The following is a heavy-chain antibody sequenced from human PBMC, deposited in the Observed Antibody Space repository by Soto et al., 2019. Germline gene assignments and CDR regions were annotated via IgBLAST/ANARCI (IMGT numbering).Heavy chain of an antibody. CDR3: ARGGTIAVTTIGDY. CDR1: GFTFRSYN. J-gene: IGHJ4*01. V-gene: IGHV3-48*02. D-gene: IGHD5-12*01. CDR2: ISSSSSTI. Sequence: GGSLRLSCAASGFTFRSYNMNWVRQAPGKGLDWVSYISSSSSTIYYADSVKGRFTISRDNAKNSLYLQMNSLRDDVTAMYYCARGGTIAVTTIGDYWGQGTLVTVSS.